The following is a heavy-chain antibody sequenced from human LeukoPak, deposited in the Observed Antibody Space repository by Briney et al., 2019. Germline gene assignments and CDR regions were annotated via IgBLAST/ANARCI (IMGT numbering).Heavy chain of an antibody. Sequence: PSETLSLTCTVSGGSISSYYWSWIRQPPVKVLEWIGYIYYSGSTNYNPSLKSRVTISVDTSKNQFSLKLSSVTAADTAVYYCARHGNTIFGVVTDYYFDYWGQGTLVTVSS. D-gene: IGHD3-3*01. CDR1: GGSISSYY. J-gene: IGHJ4*02. V-gene: IGHV4-59*08. CDR2: IYYSGST. CDR3: ARHGNTIFGVVTDYYFDY.